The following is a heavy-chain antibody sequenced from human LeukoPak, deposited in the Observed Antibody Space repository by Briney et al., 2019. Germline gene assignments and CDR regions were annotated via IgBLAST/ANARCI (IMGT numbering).Heavy chain of an antibody. CDR3: ARASYYYDSSGPGDY. V-gene: IGHV3-30*04. Sequence: GRSLRLSCAASGFTFSSYAMHWVRQAPGKGLEWVAVISYDGSNKYYADSVKGRFTISRDNPKNTLYLQMNSLRAEDTAVYYCARASYYYDSSGPGDYWGQGTLVTVSS. J-gene: IGHJ4*02. CDR1: GFTFSSYA. D-gene: IGHD3-22*01. CDR2: ISYDGSNK.